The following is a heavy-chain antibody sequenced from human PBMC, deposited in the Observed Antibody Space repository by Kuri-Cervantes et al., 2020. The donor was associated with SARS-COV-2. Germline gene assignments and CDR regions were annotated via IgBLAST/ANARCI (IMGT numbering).Heavy chain of an antibody. J-gene: IGHJ4*02. D-gene: IGHD3-3*01. CDR3: ARGHGGDFWSGYTYYFDY. V-gene: IGHV3-30*12. CDR1: GFTFSSYG. Sequence: GESLKISCAASGFTFSSYGMHWVRQAPGKGLEWVAVISYDGSNKYYADSVKGRFTISRDNSKNTLYLQMNSLRAGDTAVYYCARGHGGDFWSGYTYYFDYWGQGTLVTVSS. CDR2: ISYDGSNK.